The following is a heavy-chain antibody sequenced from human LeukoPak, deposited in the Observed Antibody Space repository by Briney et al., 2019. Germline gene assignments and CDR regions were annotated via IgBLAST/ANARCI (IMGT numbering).Heavy chain of an antibody. Sequence: AGSLRLSCAAPGFIFDNYAIHWVRQAPGKGLEWVSLISGDGGSTFYADSVRGRFTISRDNTRKSLSLQMSSLRSEDTALYYCARESETSGWYDYWGQGTLVTVSS. D-gene: IGHD6-19*01. CDR2: ISGDGGST. CDR1: GFIFDNYA. J-gene: IGHJ4*02. CDR3: ARESETSGWYDY. V-gene: IGHV3-43*02.